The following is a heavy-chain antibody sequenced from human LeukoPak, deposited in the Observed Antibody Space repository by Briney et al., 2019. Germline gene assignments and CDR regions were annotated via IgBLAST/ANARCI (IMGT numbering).Heavy chain of an antibody. D-gene: IGHD3-9*01. J-gene: IGHJ5*01. CDR1: GGSISSYY. CDR3: ARDFDYRGFDS. Sequence: PSETLSLTCTVSGGSISSYYWSWIRQPPGKGLEWIGYIYYSGSTNYNPSLKSRVTISVDTSKNQFSLKLSSVTAADTAVYHCARDFDYRGFDSWGQGTLVTVSS. CDR2: IYYSGST. V-gene: IGHV4-59*01.